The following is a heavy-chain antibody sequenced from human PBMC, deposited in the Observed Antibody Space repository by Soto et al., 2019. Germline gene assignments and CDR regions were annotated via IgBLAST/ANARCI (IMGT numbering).Heavy chain of an antibody. CDR3: AADPPKFFTGYYYGMDV. Sequence: GASVKVSCKASGFTFTSSAVQWVRQARGQRLERIGWIVVGSGNTNYAQKFQERVTITRDMSTSTAYMELSSLRSEDTAVYYCAADPPKFFTGYYYGMDVWGQGTTVTVSS. J-gene: IGHJ6*02. V-gene: IGHV1-58*01. D-gene: IGHD3-3*01. CDR2: IVVGSGNT. CDR1: GFTFTSSA.